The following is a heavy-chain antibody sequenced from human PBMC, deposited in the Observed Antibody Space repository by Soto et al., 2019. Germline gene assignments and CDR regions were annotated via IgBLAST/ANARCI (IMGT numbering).Heavy chain of an antibody. D-gene: IGHD6-13*01. Sequence: GGSLRLSCAASGFTFRSFTMNWVRQAPGKGLEWVSTISSNSAYIYYTDALRGRFTISRDNARNSLHLQMNSLRAEDTAVYYCTRDASRDSSARGWFD. J-gene: IGHJ5*01. V-gene: IGHV3-21*01. CDR2: ISSNSAYI. CDR3: TRDASRDSSARGWFD. CDR1: GFTFRSFT.